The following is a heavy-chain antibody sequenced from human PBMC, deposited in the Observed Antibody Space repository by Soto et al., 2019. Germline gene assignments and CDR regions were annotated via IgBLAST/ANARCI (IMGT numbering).Heavy chain of an antibody. D-gene: IGHD3-22*01. J-gene: IGHJ6*02. Sequence: PGESLKISFKGSGYSFTSYWIGWVRQMPGKGLEWMGIIYPGDSDTRYSPSFQGQVTISADKSISTAYLQWSSLKASDTAMYYCARRVSGLYYYYGMDVWGQGTTVTVSS. CDR2: IYPGDSDT. CDR3: ARRVSGLYYYYGMDV. V-gene: IGHV5-51*01. CDR1: GYSFTSYW.